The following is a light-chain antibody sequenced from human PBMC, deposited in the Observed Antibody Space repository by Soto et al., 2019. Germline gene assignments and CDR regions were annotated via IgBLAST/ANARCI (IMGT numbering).Light chain of an antibody. J-gene: IGKJ1*01. CDR1: QSVTTN. CDR3: QHYNSYSEA. CDR2: GAS. V-gene: IGKV3-15*01. Sequence: EVLVAPSPAPPALSPGGKGTPFCRASQSVTTNMAWYQQKPGQAPRLLIYGASTRATGIPARFSGSGSGTDFTLTISSLQPDDFATYYCQHYNSYSEAFGQGTKVDIK.